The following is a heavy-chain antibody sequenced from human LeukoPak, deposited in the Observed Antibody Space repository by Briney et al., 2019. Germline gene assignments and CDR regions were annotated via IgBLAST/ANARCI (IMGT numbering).Heavy chain of an antibody. CDR1: GFTFSSYA. J-gene: IGHJ5*02. CDR3: ATSPYYYGSGSYGPQLGWFDP. V-gene: IGHV4-39*01. CDR2: IYYSGST. Sequence: GSLRLSCAASGFTFSSYAMSWVRQPPGKGLEWIGSIYYSGSTYYNPSLKSRVTISVDTSKNQFSLKLSSVTAADTAVYYCATSPYYYGSGSYGPQLGWFDPWGQGTLVTVSS. D-gene: IGHD3-10*01.